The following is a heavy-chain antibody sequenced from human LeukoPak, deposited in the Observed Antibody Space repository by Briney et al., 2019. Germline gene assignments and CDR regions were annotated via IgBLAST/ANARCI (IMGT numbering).Heavy chain of an antibody. Sequence: PSETLSLTCTVSGGSIGRYYWSWIRQPPGKGLERIGYIYYSGSTNYNPSLKSRVTISVDTSKNQFSLKLSSVTAADTAVYYCARGDYYGSGTNWFDPWGQGTLVTVSS. D-gene: IGHD3-10*01. CDR2: IYYSGST. J-gene: IGHJ5*02. CDR1: GGSIGRYY. V-gene: IGHV4-59*01. CDR3: ARGDYYGSGTNWFDP.